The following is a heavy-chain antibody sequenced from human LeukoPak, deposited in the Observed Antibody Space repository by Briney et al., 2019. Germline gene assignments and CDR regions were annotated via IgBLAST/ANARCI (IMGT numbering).Heavy chain of an antibody. Sequence: SETLSLTCAVYGGSFSGYYWSWTRQPPGKGLEWIGEINHSGSTNYNPSLKSRVTISVDTSKNQFSLKLSSVTAADTAVYYCARVTVTTSYYFDYWGQGTLVTVSS. CDR1: GGSFSGYY. D-gene: IGHD4-17*01. J-gene: IGHJ4*02. CDR3: ARVTVTTSYYFDY. V-gene: IGHV4-34*01. CDR2: INHSGST.